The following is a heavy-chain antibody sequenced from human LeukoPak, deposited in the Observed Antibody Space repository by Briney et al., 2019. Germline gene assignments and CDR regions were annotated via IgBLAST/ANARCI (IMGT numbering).Heavy chain of an antibody. CDR1: GFTFSDYA. Sequence: GGSLTLSCAASGFTFSDYAMSWVRQAPGKGLEWVSTASYYVGKQYHADSVRGRFTISRDNSKNMLYLQMNSLRAEDTAVYYCVKGRISEDGLDFWGQGTLVTVSS. CDR2: ASYYVGKQ. CDR3: VKGRISEDGLDF. V-gene: IGHV3-23*01. J-gene: IGHJ4*02. D-gene: IGHD6-13*01.